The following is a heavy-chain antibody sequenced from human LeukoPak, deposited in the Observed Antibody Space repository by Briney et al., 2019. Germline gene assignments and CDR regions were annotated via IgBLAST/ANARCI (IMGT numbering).Heavy chain of an antibody. V-gene: IGHV1-69*04. J-gene: IGHJ6*02. CDR1: GGTFSSYA. CDR2: IIPILGIA. Sequence: SVKVSCTASGGTFSSYAISWVRQAPGQGLEWMGRIIPILGIADYAQKFQGRVTITADKSTSTAYMELSSLRSEDTAVYYCARAAAGTLYGMDVWGQGTTVTVSS. CDR3: ARAAAGTLYGMDV. D-gene: IGHD6-13*01.